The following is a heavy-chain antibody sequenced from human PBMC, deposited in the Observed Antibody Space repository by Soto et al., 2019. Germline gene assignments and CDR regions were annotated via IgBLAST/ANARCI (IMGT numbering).Heavy chain of an antibody. CDR2: MNPNSGDT. Sequence: ASVKVSCKASGYTFTNHDINWVRQATGQGLEWMGWMNPNSGDTGYAQKSLGRVTMTRDTSMRTAYMELGSLRSEDTAVYYCARVGGNWNDDYFDYWGQGTLVTVSS. CDR3: ARVGGNWNDDYFDY. D-gene: IGHD1-1*01. J-gene: IGHJ4*02. CDR1: GYTFTNHD. V-gene: IGHV1-8*01.